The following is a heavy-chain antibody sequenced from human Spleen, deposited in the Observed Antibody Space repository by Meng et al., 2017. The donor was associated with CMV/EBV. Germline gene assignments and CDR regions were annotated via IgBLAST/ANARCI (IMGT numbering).Heavy chain of an antibody. Sequence: LTCAASGFNFDDYAMYWVRQAPGKGLEWVSLISWNGGSTYHVDSVKGRFTISRDNSKNSLYLQMNSLRAEDMALYYCARDIKGYSYGHFDNWGQGTLVTVSS. CDR3: ARDIKGYSYGHFDN. CDR1: GFNFDDYA. J-gene: IGHJ4*02. V-gene: IGHV3-43D*03. CDR2: ISWNGGST. D-gene: IGHD5-18*01.